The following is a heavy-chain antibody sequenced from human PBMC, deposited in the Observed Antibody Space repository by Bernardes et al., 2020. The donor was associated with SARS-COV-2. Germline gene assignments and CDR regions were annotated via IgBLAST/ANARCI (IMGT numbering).Heavy chain of an antibody. CDR3: ARDWGYAYGQRRGIYGMDV. V-gene: IGHV4-31*03. D-gene: IGHD5-18*01. CDR1: GDSITSGDYY. CDR2: ISHSGTT. Sequence: SETLSLTCFVSGDSITSGDYYWTWIRQLPGKGLEWIGYISHSGTTYYNPSLKSRLDISVDTSKKQFSLRLRSVTAADTAVYYCARDWGYAYGQRRGIYGMDVWGQGNTVTVSS. J-gene: IGHJ6*02.